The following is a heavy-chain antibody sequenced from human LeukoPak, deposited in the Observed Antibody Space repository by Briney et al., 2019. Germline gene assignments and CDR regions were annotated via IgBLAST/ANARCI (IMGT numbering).Heavy chain of an antibody. V-gene: IGHV3-7*04. CDR3: ARGKYYYDSSGYSIFDY. CDR2: IKEDGSEK. Sequence: GGSLRLSCAASRFTLRSYWMSWVRQAPGKGLEWVANIKEDGSEKYYVDSVKGRFTISRDNARNSLYLQMNSLRAEDTAVYYCARGKYYYDSSGYSIFDYWGQGTLVTVSS. CDR1: RFTLRSYW. J-gene: IGHJ4*02. D-gene: IGHD3-22*01.